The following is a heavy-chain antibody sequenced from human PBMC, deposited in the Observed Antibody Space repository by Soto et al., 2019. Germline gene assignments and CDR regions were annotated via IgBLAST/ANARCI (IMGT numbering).Heavy chain of an antibody. CDR2: ISGSGGNT. J-gene: IGHJ6*03. Sequence: GGSLRLSCAASGFTFSSYAMSWVRQAPGKGLEWVSAISGSGGNTYYADSVKGRFTISRDNSKNTLYLQMNSLRAEDTAVYYCAKSSTTVTPYYYYYYMDVWGKGTTVTVSS. V-gene: IGHV3-23*01. CDR3: AKSSTTVTPYYYYYYMDV. D-gene: IGHD4-17*01. CDR1: GFTFSSYA.